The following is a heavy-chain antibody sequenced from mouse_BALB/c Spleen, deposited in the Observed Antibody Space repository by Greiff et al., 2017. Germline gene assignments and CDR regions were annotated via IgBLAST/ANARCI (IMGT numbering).Heavy chain of an antibody. CDR3: ARYDYDPWLAY. D-gene: IGHD2-4*01. V-gene: IGHV5-17*02. CDR1: GFTFSSFG. Sequence: EVQLVESGGGLVQPGGSRKLSCAASGFTFSSFGMHWVRQAPEKGLEWVAYISSGSSTIYYADTVKGRFTISRDNPKNTLCLQMTSLRSEDTAMYYCARYDYDPWLAYWGQGTLVTVSA. CDR2: ISSGSSTI. J-gene: IGHJ3*01.